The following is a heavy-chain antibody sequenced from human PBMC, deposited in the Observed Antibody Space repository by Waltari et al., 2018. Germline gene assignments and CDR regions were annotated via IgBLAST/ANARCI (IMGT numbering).Heavy chain of an antibody. J-gene: IGHJ5*02. V-gene: IGHV1-69*04. CDR3: SRGPQAAGNQLDP. CDR2: ILPILNIT. Sequence: QVPLVQSGAEVKKPESSVNVSCQVSGGSFSTYATNWVRQAPGQGLEWMGRILPILNITQYSQKFQGRVTLTADTSTRVAYMELNSLTSEDTAVYFCSRGPQAAGNQLDPWGQGTLVTVSS. CDR1: GGSFSTYA.